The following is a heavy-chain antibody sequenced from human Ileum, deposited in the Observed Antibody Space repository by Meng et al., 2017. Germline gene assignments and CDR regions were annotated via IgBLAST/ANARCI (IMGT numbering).Heavy chain of an antibody. V-gene: IGHV3-9*01. CDR1: GFTFDDYA. D-gene: IGHD3-10*01. CDR2: ISWNSGSL. Sequence: SLKISCEASGFTFDDYAMHWVRQAPGPGLEWVSGISWNSGSLGYADSVKGRFTISRDNAKNSLYLQMNSLRAEDTALYYCAKGFQYYGSGGYYNLPGAEYVQHWGQGTLVTVSS. CDR3: AKGFQYYGSGGYYNLPGAEYVQH. J-gene: IGHJ1*01.